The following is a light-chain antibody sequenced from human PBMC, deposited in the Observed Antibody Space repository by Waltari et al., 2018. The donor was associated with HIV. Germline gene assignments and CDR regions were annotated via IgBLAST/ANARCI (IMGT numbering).Light chain of an antibody. CDR2: DDS. J-gene: IGLJ3*02. V-gene: IGLV3-21*02. Sequence: SYVLPQPPSVSVAPGQTARITCGGTNTCSKSVHWYQQKPCQAPVLVVYDDSDRPSVIPERFSGSKSGNTATLTISRVEAGDEADYCCQVWDSSSDLVVFGGGTKLTVL. CDR1: NTCSKS. CDR3: QVWDSSSDLVV.